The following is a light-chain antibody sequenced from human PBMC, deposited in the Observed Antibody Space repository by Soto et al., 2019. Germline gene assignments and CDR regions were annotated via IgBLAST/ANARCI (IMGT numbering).Light chain of an antibody. CDR3: MLSVVPPLS. CDR2: LGA. Sequence: VVTQKQVTLAATPGQAASISCRSRKSLLHPNGYSYLLWCLQKPGRYPQLVIYLGATRASGVPDRFSGSGSGTDFFMKIIRVEAEDVVVYYCMLSVVPPLSFGGGSKVDIK. J-gene: IGKJ4*01. CDR1: KSLLHPNGYSY. V-gene: IGKV2-28*01.